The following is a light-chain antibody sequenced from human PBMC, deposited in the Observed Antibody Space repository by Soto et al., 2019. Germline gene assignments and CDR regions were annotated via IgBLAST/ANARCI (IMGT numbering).Light chain of an antibody. CDR2: GAS. CDR3: QRYNNWPPYT. J-gene: IGKJ2*01. Sequence: DIVMTQSPGTLSLSPGERATLSCRASQSVSSNLAWYQQKPGQAPRLLIYGASTRATGIPARFSGSGSGTEFTLTISSLQSEDFAVYYCQRYNNWPPYTFGQGTKVDIK. V-gene: IGKV3-15*01. CDR1: QSVSSN.